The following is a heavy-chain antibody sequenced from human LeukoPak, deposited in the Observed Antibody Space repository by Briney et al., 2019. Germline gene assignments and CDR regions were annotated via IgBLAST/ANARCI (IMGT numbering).Heavy chain of an antibody. V-gene: IGHV3-33*01. Sequence: PGRSLRLSCAASGFTFSSYGMHWVRQAPGKGLEWVAVIWYDGSNKYYADSVKGRFTISRDNSKNTLYLQMNSLRAEDTAVYYCARAPYSSSWSNAFDIWGQGTMVTVSS. J-gene: IGHJ3*02. CDR1: GFTFSSYG. CDR3: ARAPYSSSWSNAFDI. D-gene: IGHD6-13*01. CDR2: IWYDGSNK.